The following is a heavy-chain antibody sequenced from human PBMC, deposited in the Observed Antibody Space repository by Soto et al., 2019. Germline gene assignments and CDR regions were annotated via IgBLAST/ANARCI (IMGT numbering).Heavy chain of an antibody. D-gene: IGHD3-10*01. CDR3: ASGWFGELLPTSYYYYGMDV. CDR2: INHSGTT. V-gene: IGHV4-34*01. J-gene: IGHJ6*02. CDR1: GGTFSGYY. Sequence: SETLSLTCAVHGGTFSGYYWSWIRQPPGKGLEWIGEINHSGTTNYNPSLTSRVTISEDTSKNMFFLKMSSVTAADTAVYYCASGWFGELLPTSYYYYGMDVWGQGTTVTVSS.